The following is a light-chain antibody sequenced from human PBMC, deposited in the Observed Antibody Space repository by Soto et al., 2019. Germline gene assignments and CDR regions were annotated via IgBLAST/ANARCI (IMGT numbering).Light chain of an antibody. CDR3: QQSYTTPLP. CDR2: AAS. J-gene: IGKJ4*01. Sequence: DIRMTQSPSSLSASAGDRVTITYRASQSISRYLNWYQQKPGKAPNLLISAASSKHSGVPSRFSGSGSGTDFTLTISSLQPEDFATYYCQQSYTTPLPFGGGTKLEIK. CDR1: QSISRY. V-gene: IGKV1-39*01.